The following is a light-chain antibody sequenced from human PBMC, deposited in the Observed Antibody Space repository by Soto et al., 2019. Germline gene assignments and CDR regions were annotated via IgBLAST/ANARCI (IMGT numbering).Light chain of an antibody. CDR1: QSITGW. CDR3: QQYNPYSPWT. J-gene: IGKJ1*01. Sequence: DIQMTQSTSTLSASVGDRVTITCRASQSITGWLARFQQKPGKAPKLLISKASSLQSGVPSRFSGSGSGTDFTLTISSLQPDDFATYYCQQYNPYSPWTFGQGTKVDI. CDR2: KAS. V-gene: IGKV1-5*03.